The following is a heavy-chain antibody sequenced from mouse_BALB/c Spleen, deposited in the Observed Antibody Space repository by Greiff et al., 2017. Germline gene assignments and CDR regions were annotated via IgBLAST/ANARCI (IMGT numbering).Heavy chain of an antibody. J-gene: IGHJ4*01. CDR2: ISTYYGDA. CDR1: GYTFTDYA. Sequence: QVQLKQSGAELVRPGVSVKISCKGSGYTFTDYAMHWVKQSHAKSLEWIGVISTYYGDASYNQKFKGKATMTVDKSSSTAYMELARLTSEDSAIYYCAREVGRTAMDYWGQGTSVTVSS. D-gene: IGHD4-1*01. V-gene: IGHV1S137*01. CDR3: AREVGRTAMDY.